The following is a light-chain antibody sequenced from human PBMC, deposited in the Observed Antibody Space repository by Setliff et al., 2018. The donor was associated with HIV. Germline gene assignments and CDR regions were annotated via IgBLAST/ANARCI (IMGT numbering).Light chain of an antibody. J-gene: IGLJ1*01. CDR3: SSYTSSNTQV. V-gene: IGLV2-14*01. Sequence: QSVLAQPASVSGPPGQSITISCTGTNSDVGGYNYVSWYQQHPCKVPKLMIYEVTNRPSGVSNRFSGSKSDNTASLTISGLQAEDEADYYCSSYTSSNTQVFGTGTKVTVL. CDR2: EVT. CDR1: NSDVGGYNY.